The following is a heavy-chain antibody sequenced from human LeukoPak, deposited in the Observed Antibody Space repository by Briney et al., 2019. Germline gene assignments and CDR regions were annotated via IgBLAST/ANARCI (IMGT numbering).Heavy chain of an antibody. CDR3: ARGTRNKYYYGSGSLDY. D-gene: IGHD3-10*01. CDR2: IYYSGST. J-gene: IGHJ4*02. V-gene: IGHV4-59*01. Sequence: PSETLSLTCTVSGGSISSYYWSWIRQPPGKGLEWIGYIYYSGSTNYNPSLKSRVTISVDTSKNQFSLKLSSVTAADTAVYYCARGTRNKYYYGSGSLDYWGQGTLVTVPS. CDR1: GGSISSYY.